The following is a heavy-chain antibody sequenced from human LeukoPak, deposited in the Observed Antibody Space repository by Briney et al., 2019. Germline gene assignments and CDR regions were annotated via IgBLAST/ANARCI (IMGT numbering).Heavy chain of an antibody. V-gene: IGHV1-18*01. CDR3: ARTTYYYDSSGYYTGYYMDV. CDR1: GYTFTTYG. CDR2: ISAYNGDT. Sequence: GASVKVSCKASGYTFTTYGISWVRQAPGQGLEWMGWISAYNGDTNYEQKFQGRVTITADKSTSTAYMELSSPRSEDTAVYYCARTTYYYDSSGYYTGYYMDVWGKGTTVTVSS. J-gene: IGHJ6*03. D-gene: IGHD3-22*01.